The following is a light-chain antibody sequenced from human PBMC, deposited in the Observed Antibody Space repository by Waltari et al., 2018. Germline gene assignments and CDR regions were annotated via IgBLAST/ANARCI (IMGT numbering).Light chain of an antibody. CDR3: QQYNSVPYS. CDR1: QGINTY. V-gene: IGKV1-16*01. J-gene: IGKJ2*03. CDR2: SAH. Sequence: DIQMTQSPSSLSASVGDRVTITCRASQGINTYLNWYQQKPGKAPKVLIYSAHRLESGVPSRFSGSGAGTEFTLTISSLQPEDFGVYYCQQYNSVPYSFGQGTKVEIK.